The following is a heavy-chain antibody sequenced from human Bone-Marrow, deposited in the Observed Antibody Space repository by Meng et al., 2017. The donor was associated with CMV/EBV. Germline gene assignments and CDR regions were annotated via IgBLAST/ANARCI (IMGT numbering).Heavy chain of an antibody. CDR1: GGSISSGCYY. J-gene: IGHJ5*02. D-gene: IGHD2-2*01. V-gene: IGHV4-31*02. Sequence: SGGSISSGCYYCSWIRQHPGKGLEGIGYIYYSGSTYYNPSLKSRVTISVDTSKNQFSLKLSSVTAAATAVYYCARFGTSPQALWFDPWGQGTLVTVSS. CDR2: IYYSGST. CDR3: ARFGTSPQALWFDP.